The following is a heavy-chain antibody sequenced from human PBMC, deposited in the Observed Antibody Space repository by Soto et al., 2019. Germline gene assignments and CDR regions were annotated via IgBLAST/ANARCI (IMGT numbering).Heavy chain of an antibody. CDR2: MSDSGST. CDR3: ARFEIPGGGWVRP. V-gene: IGHV4-4*07. J-gene: IGHJ5*02. CDR1: DDSYTADY. D-gene: IGHD6-19*01. Sequence: LSLGRNCSDDSYTADYRNWLQQHAADGWEWIGRMSDSGSTNYNPSLKGRVSMSVDTSKKQFSLEMISVTAADTARYYCARFEIPGGGWVRPWGKGVLV.